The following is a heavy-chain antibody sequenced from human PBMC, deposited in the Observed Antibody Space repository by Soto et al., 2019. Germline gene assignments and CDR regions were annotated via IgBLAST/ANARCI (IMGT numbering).Heavy chain of an antibody. CDR2: ISGSGGST. D-gene: IGHD6-13*01. V-gene: IGHV3-23*01. J-gene: IGHJ4*02. Sequence: EVQLLESGGGLVQPGGSLRLSCAASGFTFSTYAMTWVRQAPGKGLGWVSSISGSGGSTYYADSVKGRFTISRDNSKNTLYLQMNSLRAEDTAVYYCAKDGTYSSSWPYYFDYWDQGTLVTVSS. CDR3: AKDGTYSSSWPYYFDY. CDR1: GFTFSTYA.